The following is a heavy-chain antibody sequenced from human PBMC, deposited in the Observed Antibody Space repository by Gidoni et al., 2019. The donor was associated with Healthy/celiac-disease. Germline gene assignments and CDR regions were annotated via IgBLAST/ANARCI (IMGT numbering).Heavy chain of an antibody. CDR1: GFTVCSDA. J-gene: IGHJ4*02. V-gene: IGHV3-23*01. D-gene: IGHD3-22*01. CDR3: AKVDSSGYYLDY. CDR2: ISGSGGST. Sequence: EVQLLESGGGLVQPGGSLRLSCPSSGFTVCSDAMRWVRQAPGKGLEWVSAISGSGGSTYYADSVKGRFTISRDNSKNALYLQRNSLRAEDTAVYYCAKVDSSGYYLDYWGQGTLVTVSS.